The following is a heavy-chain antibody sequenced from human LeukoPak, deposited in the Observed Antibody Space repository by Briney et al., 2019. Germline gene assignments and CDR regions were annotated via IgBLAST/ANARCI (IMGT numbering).Heavy chain of an antibody. CDR2: IYSGGTT. CDR1: GFTVSSNY. V-gene: IGHV3-53*01. Sequence: GGSLRLSCAASGFTVSSNYMNWVRQAPGQGLEWVSIIYSGGTTYYADSVKGRFTISRDNSKNTLYLQMNSLRAEDTAVYYCARVLWNGDYPRFDFWGQGPLVTVSS. J-gene: IGHJ4*02. D-gene: IGHD4-17*01. CDR3: ARVLWNGDYPRFDF.